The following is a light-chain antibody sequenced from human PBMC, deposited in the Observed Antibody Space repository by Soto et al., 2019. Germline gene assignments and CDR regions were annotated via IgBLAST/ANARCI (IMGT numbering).Light chain of an antibody. CDR1: SSDIGAYNY. Sequence: QSVLTQPASVSGSPGQSIAISCIGTSSDIGAYNYVSWYQQHPGKAPKLIIYDVGNRPSGVSNRFSGSKSGNTASLTISGLQAEDEADYFCSSYTTSSTWVFGGRTKLTVL. CDR3: SSYTTSSTWV. V-gene: IGLV2-14*03. J-gene: IGLJ3*02. CDR2: DVG.